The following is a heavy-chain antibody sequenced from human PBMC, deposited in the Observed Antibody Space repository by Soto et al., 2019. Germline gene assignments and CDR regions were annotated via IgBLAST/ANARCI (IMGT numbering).Heavy chain of an antibody. CDR2: IYASGST. V-gene: IGHV4-4*07. CDR3: ARSAIPRGGWFRP. J-gene: IGHJ5*02. CDR1: DDSLSTYY. Sequence: SETLSLTCNVSDDSLSTYYWSWIRQSAGKGLEWIGRIYASGSTNYNPSLKGRVSMSVDTSKKQFSLKMMSVTAADTAMCYCARSAIPRGGWFRPWGQGVLVTVSS. D-gene: IGHD2-21*01.